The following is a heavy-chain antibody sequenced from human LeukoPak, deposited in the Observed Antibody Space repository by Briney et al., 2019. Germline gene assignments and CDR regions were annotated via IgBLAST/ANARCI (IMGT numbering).Heavy chain of an antibody. Sequence: SGTLSLTCAVSGVSISSSNWWSWVRQPPGKGLEWIGEIYHSGSTNYNPSLKSRVTISVDKSKNQFSLKLSSVTAADTAVYYCARDVGYSSGWSDYWGQGTLVTVSS. J-gene: IGHJ4*02. V-gene: IGHV4-4*02. CDR1: GVSISSSNW. CDR3: ARDVGYSSGWSDY. D-gene: IGHD6-19*01. CDR2: IYHSGST.